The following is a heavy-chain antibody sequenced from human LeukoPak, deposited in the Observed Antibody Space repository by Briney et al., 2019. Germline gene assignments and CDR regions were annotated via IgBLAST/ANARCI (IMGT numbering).Heavy chain of an antibody. J-gene: IGHJ6*03. CDR2: ISGSGGST. CDR1: GFTFTTYG. Sequence: GGSLRLSCEASGFTFTTYGMSWVRQAPGKGLEWVSAISGSGGSTYYADSVKGRFTISRDNSKNTLYLQMNSLRAEDTAVYYCAKVGFGEFLYYYYMDVWGKGTTVTISS. CDR3: AKVGFGEFLYYYYMDV. D-gene: IGHD3-10*01. V-gene: IGHV3-23*01.